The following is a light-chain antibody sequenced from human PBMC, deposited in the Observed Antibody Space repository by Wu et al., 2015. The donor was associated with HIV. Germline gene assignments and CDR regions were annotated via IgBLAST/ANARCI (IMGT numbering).Light chain of an antibody. CDR3: QQRRNWPLT. J-gene: IGKJ4*01. CDR1: QSVNRY. V-gene: IGKV3-11*01. Sequence: EIVLTQSPATLAMSPGERATLSCRASQSVNRYLAWYQQKPGQSPRILIYDASNRATGIPARFSGSGSGTDFTLTISSLEPEDFAVYFCQQRRNWPLTFGGGTKVDIK. CDR2: DAS.